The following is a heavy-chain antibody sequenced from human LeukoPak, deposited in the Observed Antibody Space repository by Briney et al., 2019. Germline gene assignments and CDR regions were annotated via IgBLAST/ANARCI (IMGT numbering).Heavy chain of an antibody. CDR1: GFTFDDYG. V-gene: IGHV3-20*04. CDR2: IKWNGGST. CDR3: ARGGITIFGVVLPPDY. J-gene: IGHJ4*02. D-gene: IGHD3-3*01. Sequence: GGSLRLSRAASGFTFDDYGMSWVRQAPGKGLEWVSGIKWNGGSTGYADSVKGRFTISRDNAKNSLYLQMNSLRAEDTALYYCARGGITIFGVVLPPDYWGQGTLVTVSS.